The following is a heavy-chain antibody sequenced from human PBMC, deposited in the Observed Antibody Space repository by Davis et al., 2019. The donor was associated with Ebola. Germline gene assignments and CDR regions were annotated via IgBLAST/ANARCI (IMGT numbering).Heavy chain of an antibody. D-gene: IGHD3-22*01. CDR2: INHSGST. Sequence: SETLSLTCAVYGGSFSGYYWSWIRQPPGKRLEWIGEINHSGSTNYNPSLKSRVTISVDTSKNQFSLKLSSVTAADTAVYYCARQVTYYYDSSGYTSEYNWFDPWGQGTLVTVSS. V-gene: IGHV4-34*01. CDR3: ARQVTYYYDSSGYTSEYNWFDP. CDR1: GGSFSGYY. J-gene: IGHJ5*02.